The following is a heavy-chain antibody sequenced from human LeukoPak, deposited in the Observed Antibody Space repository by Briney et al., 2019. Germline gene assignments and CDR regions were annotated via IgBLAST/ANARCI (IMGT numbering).Heavy chain of an antibody. CDR2: IYYSGST. J-gene: IGHJ6*02. Sequence: SGTLSLTCTVSGGSISSYYWSWIRQPPGKGLEWIGYIYYSGSTNYNPSLKSRVTISVDTSKNQFSLKLSSVTAADTAVYYCARRNLLGYSSSRGYGMDVWGQGTTVTVSS. V-gene: IGHV4-59*08. CDR1: GGSISSYY. CDR3: ARRNLLGYSSSRGYGMDV. D-gene: IGHD6-13*01.